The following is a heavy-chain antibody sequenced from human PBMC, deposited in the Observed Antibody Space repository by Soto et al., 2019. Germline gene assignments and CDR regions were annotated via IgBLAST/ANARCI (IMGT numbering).Heavy chain of an antibody. D-gene: IGHD6-13*01. CDR2: INSDGSST. V-gene: IGHV3-74*01. CDR3: ARDEAAQYYFDY. CDR1: GFTFSSYW. Sequence: EVQLVESGGGLVQPGGSLRLSCAASGFTFSSYWMHWVRQAPGKGLVWVSRINSDGSSTSYADSVKGRFTISRDNAKNTLYLQMNSLSAEDTAVYYCARDEAAQYYFDYWGQGTLVTVSS. J-gene: IGHJ4*02.